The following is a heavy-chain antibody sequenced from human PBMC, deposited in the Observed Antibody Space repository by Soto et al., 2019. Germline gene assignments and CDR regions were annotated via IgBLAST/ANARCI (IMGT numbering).Heavy chain of an antibody. CDR1: GGTFSSYA. J-gene: IGHJ4*02. D-gene: IGHD2-2*02. V-gene: IGHV1-69*05. Sequence: SVKVSCKASGGTFSSYAISWVRQAPGQGLEWMGGIIPIFGTANYAQKFRGRVTITTDESTSTAYMELSSLRSEDTAVYYCARGIPSQSLGYCSSTSCYIDYFDYWGQGTLVTVSS. CDR3: ARGIPSQSLGYCSSTSCYIDYFDY. CDR2: IIPIFGTA.